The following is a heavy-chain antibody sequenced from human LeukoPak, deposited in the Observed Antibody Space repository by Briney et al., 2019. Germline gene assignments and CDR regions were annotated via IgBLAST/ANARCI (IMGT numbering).Heavy chain of an antibody. D-gene: IGHD3-9*01. J-gene: IGHJ4*02. CDR1: GGSISSYY. V-gene: IGHV4-59*08. CDR3: AREDYDILTGYRYYYDY. Sequence: SETLSLTCTVSGGSISSYYWSWIRQPPGKGLERIGYIYYTGSTDYNPSLKSRVTISVDTSKNQFSLKVSSVTAADTAVYYCAREDYDILTGYRYYYDYWGRGTLVTVSS. CDR2: IYYTGST.